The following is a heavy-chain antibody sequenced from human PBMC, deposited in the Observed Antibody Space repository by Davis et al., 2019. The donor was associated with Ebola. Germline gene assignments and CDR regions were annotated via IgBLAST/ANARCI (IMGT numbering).Heavy chain of an antibody. CDR1: GFTFRSYE. Sequence: PGGSLRLSCAASGFTFRSYEMNWVRQAPGKGLEWVSYISSSDNTIYYADSVKGRFTISRDNAKNSLYLQMNSLRAEDTAVYYCARDYYDSSGYYGHRPDAFDIWGQGTMVTVSS. D-gene: IGHD3-22*01. CDR2: ISSSDNTI. CDR3: ARDYYDSSGYYGHRPDAFDI. J-gene: IGHJ3*02. V-gene: IGHV3-48*03.